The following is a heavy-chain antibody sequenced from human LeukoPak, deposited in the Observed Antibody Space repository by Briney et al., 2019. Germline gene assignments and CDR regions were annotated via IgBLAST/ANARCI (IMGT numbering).Heavy chain of an antibody. CDR2: IRYDGSNK. CDR1: GFTFSSYG. D-gene: IGHD2-2*01. Sequence: GGSLRLSCAASGFTFSSYGMHWVRQAPGKGLEWVAFIRYDGSNKYYADSVKGRFTISRDNSKNTLYLQMNSLRAEDTAVYYCARRNIEDCSSTSCYPLDYWGQGTLVTVSS. J-gene: IGHJ4*02. V-gene: IGHV3-30*02. CDR3: ARRNIEDCSSTSCYPLDY.